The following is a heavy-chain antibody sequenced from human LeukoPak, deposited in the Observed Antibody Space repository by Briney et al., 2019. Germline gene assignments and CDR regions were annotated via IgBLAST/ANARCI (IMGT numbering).Heavy chain of an antibody. CDR1: GFTFSSYS. V-gene: IGHV3-21*01. Sequence: PGGSLRLSCAASGFTFSSYSMNWVRQAPGKGLEWVSSISSSSSYIYYADSVKGRFTISRDNSKNTLYLQMNSLRAEDTAVYCCAKDEYSNIVVVPAAIDYWGQGTLVTVSS. CDR2: ISSSSSYI. CDR3: AKDEYSNIVVVPAAIDY. J-gene: IGHJ4*02. D-gene: IGHD2-2*01.